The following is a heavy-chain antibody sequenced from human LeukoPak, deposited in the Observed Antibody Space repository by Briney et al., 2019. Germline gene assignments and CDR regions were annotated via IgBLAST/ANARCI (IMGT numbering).Heavy chain of an antibody. D-gene: IGHD4-17*01. CDR2: IYYNGST. Sequence: PSQTLSLTCTVSGGSISSGGYYWSWIRQHPGKGLERIGYIYYNGSTYYNPSLKSRVTISVDTSKNQFSLKLSSVTAADTAVYYCARKPTVTTFLPDAFDIWGQGTMVTVSS. CDR3: ARKPTVTTFLPDAFDI. J-gene: IGHJ3*02. CDR1: GGSISSGGYY. V-gene: IGHV4-31*03.